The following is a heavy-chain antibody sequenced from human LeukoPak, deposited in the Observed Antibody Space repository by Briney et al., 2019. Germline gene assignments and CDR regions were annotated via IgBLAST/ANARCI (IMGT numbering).Heavy chain of an antibody. Sequence: PSETLPLTCTVSGDSISSAGYYWSWIRQHPGKGLEWIGYIYYSGSAYYNPSLKSRVTISLDTSKNQFSLKVSSVTAADTAVYYCARDPHSGYGSDYWGQGTLVTVSS. CDR3: ARDPHSGYGSDY. V-gene: IGHV4-31*03. CDR2: IYYSGSA. CDR1: GDSISSAGYY. J-gene: IGHJ4*02. D-gene: IGHD5-12*01.